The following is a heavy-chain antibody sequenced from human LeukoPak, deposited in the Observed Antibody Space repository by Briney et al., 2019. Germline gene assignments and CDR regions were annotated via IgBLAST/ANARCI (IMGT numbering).Heavy chain of an antibody. CDR3: GYEGSGYPERLAFDI. D-gene: IGHD3-22*01. Sequence: GGSLRLSCSASGFTFSIYNMNWVRQTPGKGLEWVSSISGSSSYIYYADSVKGRFTISRDNAKRSLYLQMNSLRAEDTAVYYCGYEGSGYPERLAFDIWGQGTMVTVSS. J-gene: IGHJ3*02. CDR1: GFTFSIYN. CDR2: ISGSSSYI. V-gene: IGHV3-21*03.